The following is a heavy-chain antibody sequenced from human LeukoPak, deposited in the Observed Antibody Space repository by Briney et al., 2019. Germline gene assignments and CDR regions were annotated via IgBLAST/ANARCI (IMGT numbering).Heavy chain of an antibody. Sequence: GASVKVSCKASGYTFSGYYMHWVRQAPGQGLEWMGWINPNSGGTKYVQKFQGRVTMTRDTSISTAYMELSRLRSDDTAVYYCARPYYYDSSGYSLDYWGQGTLVTVSS. J-gene: IGHJ4*02. D-gene: IGHD3-22*01. CDR1: GYTFSGYY. V-gene: IGHV1-2*02. CDR3: ARPYYYDSSGYSLDY. CDR2: INPNSGGT.